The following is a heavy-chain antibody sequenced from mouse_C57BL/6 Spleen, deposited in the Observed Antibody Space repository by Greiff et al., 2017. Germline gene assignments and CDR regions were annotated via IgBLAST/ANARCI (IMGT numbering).Heavy chain of an antibody. CDR3: ARIFWSGRDAMDY. Sequence: VQLQQSGAELVKPGALVKLSCKASGYTFISYWMHWVKQRPGQGLEWIGMIHPNSGSTNYNEKFKSKATLTVDKSSSTAYMQLSSLTSEDSAVYYCARIFWSGRDAMDYWGQGTSVTVSS. CDR1: GYTFISYW. V-gene: IGHV1-64*01. CDR2: IHPNSGST. J-gene: IGHJ4*01.